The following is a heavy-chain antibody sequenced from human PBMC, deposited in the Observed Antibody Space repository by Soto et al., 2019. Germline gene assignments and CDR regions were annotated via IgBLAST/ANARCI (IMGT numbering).Heavy chain of an antibody. CDR2: IKMKSEGATR. Sequence: EVKLVESGGGLVTPGGSLRLSCAASGFTFSNAWMNWVRQAPGKGLEWVGLIKMKSEGATRHYAAPVNGRFTISRDDSKSTLYLQMSSLKPEDTAVYYCTTLGSPYSYHNFDVWGQGTTVTVSS. D-gene: IGHD2-15*01. J-gene: IGHJ6*02. CDR3: TTLGSPYSYHNFDV. V-gene: IGHV3-15*07. CDR1: GFTFSNAW.